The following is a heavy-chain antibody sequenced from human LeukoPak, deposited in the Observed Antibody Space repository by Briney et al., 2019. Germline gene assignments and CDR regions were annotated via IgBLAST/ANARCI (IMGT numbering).Heavy chain of an antibody. D-gene: IGHD3-10*01. CDR1: GFTFSRFA. CDR2: ISYDGNNE. Sequence: GGSLRLSCAASGFTFSRFAMHWVRQAPGKVLGWVAVISYDGNNEYYADSVKVRFTISRDRSDNTLYLQMNSLRVEDTAVYYCARVGYYSSGPFSYFDYWGQGTLVTVSS. V-gene: IGHV3-30-3*01. J-gene: IGHJ4*02. CDR3: ARVGYYSSGPFSYFDY.